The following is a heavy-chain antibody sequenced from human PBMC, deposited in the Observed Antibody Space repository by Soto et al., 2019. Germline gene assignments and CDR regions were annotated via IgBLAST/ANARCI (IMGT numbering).Heavy chain of an antibody. Sequence: GGSLRLSCAASGFTFDDYTMHWVRRAPGKGLEWVSLISWDGGSTYYADSVKGRFTISRDNSKNSLYLQMNSLRTEDTALYYCAKDSLSFYYDSSGNYFDYWGQGPLVTVSS. CDR1: GFTFDDYT. D-gene: IGHD3-22*01. J-gene: IGHJ4*02. V-gene: IGHV3-43*01. CDR3: AKDSLSFYYDSSGNYFDY. CDR2: ISWDGGST.